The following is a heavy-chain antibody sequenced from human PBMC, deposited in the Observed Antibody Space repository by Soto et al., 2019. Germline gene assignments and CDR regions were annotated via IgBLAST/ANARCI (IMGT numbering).Heavy chain of an antibody. D-gene: IGHD3-10*01. CDR3: ARSGSYYPARNWFGP. CDR1: GYTFTSYG. V-gene: IGHV1-18*01. Sequence: QLVQSGVEMKNPGASVKVSCKASGYTFTSYGISWVRQAPGQGLEWMGWISGFNDDTNHAQKFQGTVTVTKATSTRTAYMELRSLKSDETAMYYCARSGSYYPARNWFGPWGQGTLVIVSS. CDR2: ISGFNDDT. J-gene: IGHJ5*02.